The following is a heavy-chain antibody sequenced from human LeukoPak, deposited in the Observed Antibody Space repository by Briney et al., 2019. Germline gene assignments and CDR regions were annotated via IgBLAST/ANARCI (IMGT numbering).Heavy chain of an antibody. V-gene: IGHV1-69*13. CDR1: GGTFSSYA. Sequence: ASVKVSCKASGGTFSSYAISWVRQAPGQGLEWMGGIIPIFGTANYAQKFQDRVTITADESTSTAYMELSSLRSEDTAVYYCARVNTYYDYVWGSYRLDYWGQGTLVTVSS. J-gene: IGHJ4*02. CDR3: ARVNTYYDYVWGSYRLDY. CDR2: IIPIFGTA. D-gene: IGHD3-16*02.